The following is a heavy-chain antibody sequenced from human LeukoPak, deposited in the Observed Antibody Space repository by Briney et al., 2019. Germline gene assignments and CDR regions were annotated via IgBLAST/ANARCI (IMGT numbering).Heavy chain of an antibody. D-gene: IGHD3-10*01. CDR2: VRGNGDST. CDR3: AKGFFGSGSFPHNFDC. V-gene: IGHV3-23*01. J-gene: IGHJ4*02. CDR1: GFTFSSFA. Sequence: GGSLRLSCAASGFTFSSFAMHWVRHAPGQGLEWVAVVRGNGDSTHYADSVKGRFTISTDNSTNTLYMQMNSLRDEDTAVYYCAKGFFGSGSFPHNFDCWGQGTLVTVSS.